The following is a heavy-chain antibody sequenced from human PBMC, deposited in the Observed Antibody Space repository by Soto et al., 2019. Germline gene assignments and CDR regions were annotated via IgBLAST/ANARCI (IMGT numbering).Heavy chain of an antibody. J-gene: IGHJ4*02. V-gene: IGHV3-30*03. CDR2: ISYDGSNK. CDR1: GCTFSSYG. CDR3: ATQTSGSYYNGYYFDY. D-gene: IGHD3-10*01. Sequence: PGGSLRLSCAASGCTFSSYGMPWVRKAPGKGLAWVAVISYDGSNKYYADSVKGRFTISRDISKNTRYLEMNSLRAEDTAVHYCATQTSGSYYNGYYFDYWGQGTLATVSS.